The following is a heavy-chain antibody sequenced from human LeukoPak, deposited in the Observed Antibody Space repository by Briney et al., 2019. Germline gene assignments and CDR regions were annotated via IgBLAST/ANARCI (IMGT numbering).Heavy chain of an antibody. CDR3: ARGWSVSAATYDAFDM. V-gene: IGHV4-59*12. D-gene: IGHD2-2*01. J-gene: IGHJ3*02. CDR2: IYYSGST. Sequence: SETLSLTCTVSGGSISNYYWSWIRQPPEKGLEWIGYIYYSGSTNYNPSLKSRVTISVDTSKNQFSLKLTSVTAADTAVYYCARGWSVSAATYDAFDMWGQGTMVTVSS. CDR1: GGSISNYY.